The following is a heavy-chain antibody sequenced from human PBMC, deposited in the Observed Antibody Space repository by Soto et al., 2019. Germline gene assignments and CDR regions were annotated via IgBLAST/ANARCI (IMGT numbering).Heavy chain of an antibody. CDR2: IFWDDDK. D-gene: IGHD2-15*01. CDR3: ARRVTVAATTHPCDC. Sequence: QVTLKESGPPLAKPTQTLTLTCTFSGFSLSTSGVSVGWIRQPPGKALEWLALIFWDDDKRYSPSLKSRLTITTDTSKTQVVRTMTNVDPVDTATYDGARRVTVAATTHPCDCWGKGTLVTVSS. J-gene: IGHJ4*02. CDR1: GFSLSTSGVS. V-gene: IGHV2-5*02.